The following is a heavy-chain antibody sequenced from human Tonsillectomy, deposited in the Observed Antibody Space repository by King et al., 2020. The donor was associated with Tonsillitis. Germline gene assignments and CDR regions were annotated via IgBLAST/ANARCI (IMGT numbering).Heavy chain of an antibody. D-gene: IGHD2-2*01. Sequence: VQLVESGGGVVQPGGSLRLSCAASGFTFSTHAIHWVRQAPGKGLEWVAFISYDGSNKYYAEAEKGRFTISRENSKNTLYLQMNSLRAEDTAVYYCARSSLQYCSSTSCYVNYGMDVWGQGTTVTVSS. J-gene: IGHJ6*02. CDR3: ARSSLQYCSSTSCYVNYGMDV. CDR2: ISYDGSNK. CDR1: GFTFSTHA. V-gene: IGHV3-30*04.